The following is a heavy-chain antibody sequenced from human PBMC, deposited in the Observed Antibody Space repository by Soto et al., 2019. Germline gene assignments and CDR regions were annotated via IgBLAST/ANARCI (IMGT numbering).Heavy chain of an antibody. CDR2: INHSGST. D-gene: IGHD3-22*01. CDR3: ARCSSSSGYYQRPPYYFDY. V-gene: IGHV4-34*01. CDR1: GGSFSGYY. J-gene: IGHJ4*02. Sequence: SETLSLTCAVYGGSFSGYYWSWIRQPPGKGLEWIGEINHSGSTNYNPSLKSRVTISVDTSKNQFSLKLSSVTAADTAVYYCARCSSSSGYYQRPPYYFDYWGQGTLVTVSS.